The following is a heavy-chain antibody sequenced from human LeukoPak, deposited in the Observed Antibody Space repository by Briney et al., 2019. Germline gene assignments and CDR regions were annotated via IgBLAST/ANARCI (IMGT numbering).Heavy chain of an antibody. CDR2: IYNRGRP. D-gene: IGHD1-26*01. J-gene: IGHJ4*02. CDR1: GDSINTGY. CDR3: ARLIGGVGARRFDF. V-gene: IGHV4-4*09. Sequence: SSETLSLTCTVSGDSINTGYWNWIRQPPGRELEWIGYIYNRGRPNYNPSLKSRVTISMDTSKNQPSLKMASVTAADTAVYYCARLIGGVGARRFDFWGQGTLVTVSS.